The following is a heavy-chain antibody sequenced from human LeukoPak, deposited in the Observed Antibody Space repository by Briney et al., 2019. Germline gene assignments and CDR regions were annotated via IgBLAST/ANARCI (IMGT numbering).Heavy chain of an antibody. Sequence: GGSLRLSCAASGFTFSSYGMHWVRQAPGKGLEWVAFIRSDGSNKYYADSVKGRFTISRDNSKNTLYLQLNSLRAEDTAVYYCARGPIAAAGSGADWFDPWGQGTLVTVSS. D-gene: IGHD6-13*01. V-gene: IGHV3-30*02. CDR1: GFTFSSYG. CDR3: ARGPIAAAGSGADWFDP. J-gene: IGHJ5*02. CDR2: IRSDGSNK.